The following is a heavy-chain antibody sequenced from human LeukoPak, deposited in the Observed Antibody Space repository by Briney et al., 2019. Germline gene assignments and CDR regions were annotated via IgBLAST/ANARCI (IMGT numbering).Heavy chain of an antibody. CDR3: ARDRSFYGDY. CDR1: GFTVSSNY. V-gene: IGHV3-66*01. Sequence: PGGSLRLSCAASGFTVSSNYMSWVRQAPGKGLEWVSVIYSGGSTDYAESVKGRFTISRDNSKNTLYLQMNSLRAEDTAVYYCARDRSFYGDYWGQGTLVTVSS. CDR2: IYSGGST. D-gene: IGHD3-16*02. J-gene: IGHJ4*02.